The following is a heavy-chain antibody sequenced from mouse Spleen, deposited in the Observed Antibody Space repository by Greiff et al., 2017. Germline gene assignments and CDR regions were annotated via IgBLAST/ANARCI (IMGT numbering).Heavy chain of an antibody. J-gene: IGHJ4*01. Sequence: VQLQQSGAELARPGASVKLSCKASGYTFTSYGISWVKQRTGQGLEWIGEIYPRSGNTYYNEKFKGKATLTADKSSSTAYMELRSLTSEDSAVYFCAREGDYYDGSYVTYYAMDYWGQGTSVTVSS. CDR3: AREGDYYDGSYVTYYAMDY. D-gene: IGHD1-1*01. CDR2: IYPRSGNT. V-gene: IGHV1-81*01. CDR1: GYTFTSYG.